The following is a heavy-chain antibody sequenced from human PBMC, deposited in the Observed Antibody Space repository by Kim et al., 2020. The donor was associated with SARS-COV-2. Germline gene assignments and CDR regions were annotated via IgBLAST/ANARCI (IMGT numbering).Heavy chain of an antibody. D-gene: IGHD2-2*01. CDR1: GGSISSGGYY. J-gene: IGHJ5*02. CDR2: IYYSGST. Sequence: SETLSLTCTVSGGSISSGGYYWSWIRQHPGKGLEWIGYIYYSGSTYYNPSLKSRVTISVDTSKNQFSLKLSSVTAADTAVYYCARDMGGELGYCSSTSCRIGNWFDPWGQGTLVTVSS. V-gene: IGHV4-31*03. CDR3: ARDMGGELGYCSSTSCRIGNWFDP.